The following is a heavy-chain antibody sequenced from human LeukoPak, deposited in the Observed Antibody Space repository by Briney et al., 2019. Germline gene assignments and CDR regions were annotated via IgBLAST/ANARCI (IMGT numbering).Heavy chain of an antibody. CDR1: GGSISSGSYY. J-gene: IGHJ5*02. CDR2: IYTRGST. Sequence: TSETLSLTCSVSGGSISSGSYYWSWIRQPAGKGLEWIGRIYTRGSTNYNPSLKSRVTISVDTSKNQFSLKLTSVTAADTAVYYCARSASVVVAASNWFDPWGQGTLVTVSS. V-gene: IGHV4-61*02. CDR3: ARSASVVVAASNWFDP. D-gene: IGHD2-15*01.